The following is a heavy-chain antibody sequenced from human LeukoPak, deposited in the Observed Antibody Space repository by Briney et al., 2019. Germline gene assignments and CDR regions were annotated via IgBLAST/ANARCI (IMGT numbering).Heavy chain of an antibody. Sequence: SGTLSLTCAVSGGSFSSSHWWSWVRQPPGKGLEWIGEIYHSGYTNYNPSLKSRVTISVDKSKNHFSLKLSSVTAADTAVYYCARGDCSGSNCYLSYWGQGTLVTVSS. CDR1: GGSFSSSHW. J-gene: IGHJ4*02. D-gene: IGHD2-15*01. CDR2: IYHSGYT. V-gene: IGHV4-4*02. CDR3: ARGDCSGSNCYLSY.